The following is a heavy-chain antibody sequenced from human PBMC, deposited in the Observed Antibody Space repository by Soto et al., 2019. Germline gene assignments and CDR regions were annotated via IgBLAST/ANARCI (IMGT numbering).Heavy chain of an antibody. CDR3: ARVSTVTKSSYYYYVMDV. CDR2: IYYSGST. CDR1: GGSISSGGYY. Sequence: SETLSLTCTVSGGSISSGGYYWSWIRQHPGKGLEWIGYIYYSGSTYYNPSLKSRVTISVDTSKNQFSMKLSSVTAADTAVYYCARVSTVTKSSYYYYVMDVWGQGTTVTVSS. D-gene: IGHD4-4*01. V-gene: IGHV4-31*03. J-gene: IGHJ6*02.